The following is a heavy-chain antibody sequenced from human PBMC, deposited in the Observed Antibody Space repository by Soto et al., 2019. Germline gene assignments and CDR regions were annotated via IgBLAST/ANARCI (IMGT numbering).Heavy chain of an antibody. J-gene: IGHJ4*02. Sequence: QVQLVQSGAEVEKPGSSVRISCRNSGDSLSSSATGWVQQPPGQGLEWMGVISPRIGTVKYARKFQDRITITADESTSTAYVELNSLRHADTAVYFCATLPSSGYYPPTDYWGQGTLVTVSS. CDR3: ATLPSSGYYPPTDY. CDR2: ISPRIGTV. V-gene: IGHV1-69*01. CDR1: GDSLSSSA. D-gene: IGHD3-22*01.